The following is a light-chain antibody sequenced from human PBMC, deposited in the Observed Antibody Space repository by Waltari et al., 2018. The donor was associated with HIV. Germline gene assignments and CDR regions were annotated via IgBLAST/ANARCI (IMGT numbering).Light chain of an antibody. CDR1: ISNIGGNT. J-gene: IGLJ2*01. CDR3: AAWDANLNGRL. Sequence: QSVLTQSPSASGTPGQRVTISCSGSISNIGGNTVSWYQHLPGTAPKLLIYSNNQRPSGVPDLFSGSKSGTSASLAISGLQSEDEADYYCAAWDANLNGRLFGGGTKLTVL. CDR2: SNN. V-gene: IGLV1-44*01.